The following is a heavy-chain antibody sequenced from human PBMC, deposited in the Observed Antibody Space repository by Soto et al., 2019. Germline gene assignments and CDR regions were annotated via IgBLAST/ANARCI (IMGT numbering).Heavy chain of an antibody. J-gene: IGHJ4*02. D-gene: IGHD5-12*01. Sequence: ASETLSLTCAVSGGSISSGGYSWSWIRQPPGKGLEWIGYIYHSGSTYYNPSLKSRVTISVDRSKNQFSLKLSFVTAADTAVYYCARGAMATIPYYFDYWGQVTLVTVSS. CDR2: IYHSGST. V-gene: IGHV4-30-2*01. CDR1: GGSISSGGYS. CDR3: ARGAMATIPYYFDY.